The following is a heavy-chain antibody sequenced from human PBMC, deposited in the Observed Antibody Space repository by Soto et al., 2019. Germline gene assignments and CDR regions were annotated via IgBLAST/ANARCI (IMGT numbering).Heavy chain of an antibody. CDR3: AKADMDYYFDY. J-gene: IGHJ4*02. Sequence: GGSLRLSCAASGFTFSSYAMSWVRQAPGKGLEWVSGISGGGGSTYYADSVKGRFTISRDNSKNTLYLQINSLRAEDTAVYYCAKADMDYYFDYWGQGTLVTVSS. V-gene: IGHV3-23*01. CDR2: ISGGGGST. CDR1: GFTFSSYA.